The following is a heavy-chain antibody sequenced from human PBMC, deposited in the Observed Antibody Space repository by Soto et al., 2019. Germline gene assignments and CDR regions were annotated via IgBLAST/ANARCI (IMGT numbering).Heavy chain of an antibody. D-gene: IGHD6-6*01. J-gene: IGHJ4*02. V-gene: IGHV4-30-4*01. CDR1: GDSISTADYY. CDR3: ARGIYSTSSFFDS. CDR2: IYYSGNT. Sequence: TLSLTCTVSGDSISTADYYWNWIRQPPGKGLEWIGYIYYSGNTYYIPSLKSRVTISVDTSKNQISLKLNSVTAADTAVYYCARGIYSTSSFFDSWGQGTLVTVSS.